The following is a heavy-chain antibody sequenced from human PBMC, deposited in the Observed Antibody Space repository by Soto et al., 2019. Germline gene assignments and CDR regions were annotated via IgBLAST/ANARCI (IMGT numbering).Heavy chain of an antibody. V-gene: IGHV4-39*01. CDR1: GGSISGSNYY. Sequence: SETLSLTCTVSGGSISGSNYYWGWIRQPPWKGLEYIGTIFYSGSTNYNPSLKSRVTISVDTSKNQFSLKLTSVSAADTAMYYCVRRSDSALDYWGQGTLVTVSS. D-gene: IGHD3-22*01. CDR3: VRRSDSALDY. CDR2: IFYSGST. J-gene: IGHJ4*01.